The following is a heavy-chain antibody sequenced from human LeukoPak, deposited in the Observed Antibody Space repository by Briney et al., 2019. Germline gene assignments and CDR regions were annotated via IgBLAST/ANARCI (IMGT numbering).Heavy chain of an antibody. CDR3: AREGYGDYVYMYV. CDR1: GGSISSSSYY. Sequence: PSETLSLTCTVSGGSISSSSYYWTWIRQPAGKGLEWIGRIYTSGSTNYNPSLKSRVTISVDTSKNQFSLKLSSVTAADTAVYYCAREGYGDYVYMYVWGKGTTVTISS. CDR2: IYTSGST. J-gene: IGHJ6*03. D-gene: IGHD4-17*01. V-gene: IGHV4-61*02.